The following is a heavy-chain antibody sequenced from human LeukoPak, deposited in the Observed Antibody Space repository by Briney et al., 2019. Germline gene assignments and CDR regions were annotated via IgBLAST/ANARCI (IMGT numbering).Heavy chain of an antibody. V-gene: IGHV3-48*03. CDR3: ARAPASLKVNYFDY. D-gene: IGHD6-6*01. Sequence: GGSPRLSCAASGFTFSSYEMNWVRQAPGKGLEWVSYISSSGSTIYYADSVKGRFTISRDNAKNSLYLQMNSLRAEDTAVYYCARAPASLKVNYFDYWGQGTLVTVSS. CDR1: GFTFSSYE. CDR2: ISSSGSTI. J-gene: IGHJ4*02.